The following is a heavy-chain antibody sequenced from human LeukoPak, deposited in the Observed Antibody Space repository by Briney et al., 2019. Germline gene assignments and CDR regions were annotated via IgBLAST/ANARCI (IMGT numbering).Heavy chain of an antibody. V-gene: IGHV3-23*01. D-gene: IGHD3-22*01. CDR1: GFTFSSYA. Sequence: GGSLRLSCAASGFTFSSYAMSWVRQAPGKGLEWVSAISGSGGSTYYADAVKGRFTISRDNSKNTLYLQMNSLRAEDTAVYYCAKGGGFFYYDSSGYAYWGQGTLATVSS. CDR3: AKGGGFFYYDSSGYAY. CDR2: ISGSGGST. J-gene: IGHJ4*02.